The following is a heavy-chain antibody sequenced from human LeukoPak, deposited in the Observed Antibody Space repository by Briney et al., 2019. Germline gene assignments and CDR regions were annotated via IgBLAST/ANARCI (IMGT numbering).Heavy chain of an antibody. CDR2: IDSSGSYP. D-gene: IGHD1-20*01. J-gene: IGHJ4*02. Sequence: PGGSLRLSCAASGFTFTNAWMTWVRRAPGKGLEWVSSIDSSGSYPLHADSLKGRFAISRDNDKRSLYLQMHSQSVKDTAVYYSARELVRRQDLNCWGQGTLVTVSS. V-gene: IGHV3-21*01. CDR3: ARELVRRQDLNC. CDR1: GFTFTNAW.